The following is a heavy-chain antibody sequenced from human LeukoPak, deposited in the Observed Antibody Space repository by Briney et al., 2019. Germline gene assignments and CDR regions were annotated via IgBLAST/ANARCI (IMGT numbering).Heavy chain of an antibody. CDR2: ISGSGDST. CDR3: ARDRYAIAAALNDY. CDR1: GFTFSTYG. J-gene: IGHJ4*02. Sequence: PGGSLRLSCAGSGFTFSTYGMSWVRQAPNKGLEWLSTISGSGDSTYYADSVKGRFTISRDNAKNSLYLQMNSLRDEDTAVYYCARDRYAIAAALNDYWGQGTLVTVSS. D-gene: IGHD6-13*01. V-gene: IGHV3-23*01.